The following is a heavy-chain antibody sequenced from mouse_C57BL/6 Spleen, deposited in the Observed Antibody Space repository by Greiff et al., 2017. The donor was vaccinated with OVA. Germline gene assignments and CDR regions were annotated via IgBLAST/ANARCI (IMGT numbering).Heavy chain of an antibody. J-gene: IGHJ4*01. CDR2: IYPGSGNT. D-gene: IGHD1-1*01. Sequence: VMLVESGPELVKPGASVKISCKASGYSFTSYYIHWVKQRPGQGLEWIGWIYPGSGNTKYNEKFKGKATLTADTSSSTAYMQLSSLTSEDSAVYYCARSYYGSSFYYAMDYWGQGTSVTVSS. CDR3: ARSYYGSSFYYAMDY. V-gene: IGHV1-66*01. CDR1: GYSFTSYY.